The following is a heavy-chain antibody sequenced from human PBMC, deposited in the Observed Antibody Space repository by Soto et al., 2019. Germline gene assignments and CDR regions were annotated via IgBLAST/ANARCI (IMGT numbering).Heavy chain of an antibody. CDR1: GDSIRSAHYF. V-gene: IGHV4-39*01. CDR2: IYHSGAT. Sequence: PSETLSLTCSVFGDSIRSAHYFWGWVRQPPGKGLEWIGSIYHSGATFYDPYLRSRVTLSVDTTNNQFSLRLSFVTAADTAVYYCARHRALNWFYPWGQGTLVTVSS. CDR3: ARHRALNWFYP. J-gene: IGHJ5*02.